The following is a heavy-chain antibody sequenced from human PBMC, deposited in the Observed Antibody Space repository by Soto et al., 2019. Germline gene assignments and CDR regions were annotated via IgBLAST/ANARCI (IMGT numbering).Heavy chain of an antibody. D-gene: IGHD7-27*01. CDR1: GFTFDDYG. V-gene: IGHV3-20*04. Sequence: EVQLVESGGRVVRPGGSLRLSCTASGFTFDDYGMSWVRQGPGKGLEWVSGINWNGNRTSCPDSVKGRFTVSRDNAKNSLYLQMNSLRAEDTALYYCARGLTADFDYWGQGTLVTVSS. J-gene: IGHJ4*02. CDR2: INWNGNRT. CDR3: ARGLTADFDY.